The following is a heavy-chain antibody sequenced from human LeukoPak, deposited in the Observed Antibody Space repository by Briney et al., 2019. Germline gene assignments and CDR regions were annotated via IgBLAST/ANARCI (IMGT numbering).Heavy chain of an antibody. J-gene: IGHJ6*02. Sequence: KPSETLSLTCAVYGGSFGGYYWSWIRQPPGKGLEWIGEINHSGSTNYNPSLKSRVTISVDTSKNQFSLKLSSVTAADTAVYYCARGRPPPGRFLPRYYYYGMDVWGQGTTVTVSS. CDR1: GGSFGGYY. CDR2: INHSGST. V-gene: IGHV4-34*01. CDR3: ARGRPPPGRFLPRYYYYGMDV. D-gene: IGHD3-3*01.